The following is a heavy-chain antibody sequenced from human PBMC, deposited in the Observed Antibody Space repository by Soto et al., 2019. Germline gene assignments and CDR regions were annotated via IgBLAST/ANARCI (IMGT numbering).Heavy chain of an antibody. J-gene: IGHJ4*02. Sequence: SETLSLTCTVSGGSITSSSYYWGWIRQPTGKGRKWIGGIYYSGRSYYNPSLKSRVTMSVDTSKNQFSLTLNSVTAADAAVYYCARQRTTVVTQAYFDHWGQGTLVTVSS. CDR3: ARQRTTVVTQAYFDH. CDR2: IYYSGRS. D-gene: IGHD4-17*01. CDR1: GGSITSSSYY. V-gene: IGHV4-39*01.